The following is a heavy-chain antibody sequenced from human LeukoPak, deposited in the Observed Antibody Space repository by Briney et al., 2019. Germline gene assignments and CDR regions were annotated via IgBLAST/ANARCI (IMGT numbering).Heavy chain of an antibody. V-gene: IGHV6-1*01. CDR2: TYYRSKWYN. J-gene: IGHJ6*02. D-gene: IGHD7-27*01. CDR1: GDSVSSNSAA. Sequence: SQTLSLTCAISGDSVSSNSAAWNWIRQSPSRGLEWLGRTYYRSKWYNDYAVSVKSRITINPDTSKNQFSLQLNSVTPEDTAVYYCVRVRAAPSLGPRGYYYGMDVWGQGTTVTVSS. CDR3: VRVRAAPSLGPRGYYYGMDV.